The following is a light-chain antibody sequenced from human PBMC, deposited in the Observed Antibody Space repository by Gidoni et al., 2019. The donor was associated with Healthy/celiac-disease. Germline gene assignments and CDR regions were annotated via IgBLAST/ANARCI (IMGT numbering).Light chain of an antibody. CDR3: QQYGSSPKLT. CDR2: GAS. V-gene: IGKV3-20*01. Sequence: VLTQSQRTLSLSPGERATLSGRASQSVSSSYLAWYQQKPGQAPRLLIYGASSTATGIPDRFSGSGSGTDCTLTISRLEPEDFAVYYCQQYGSSPKLTFGGGTKVEIK. J-gene: IGKJ4*01. CDR1: QSVSSSY.